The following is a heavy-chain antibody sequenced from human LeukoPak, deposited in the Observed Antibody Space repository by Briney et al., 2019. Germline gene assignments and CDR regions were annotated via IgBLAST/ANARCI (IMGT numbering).Heavy chain of an antibody. J-gene: IGHJ4*02. V-gene: IGHV1-69*13. CDR1: GYTFTSYG. Sequence: GASVKVSCKASGYTFTSYGISWVRQAPGQGLEWMGGIIPIFGTANYAQKFQGRVTITADESTSTAYMELSSLRSEDTAVYYCAREPYYYGSGYRYYFDYWGQGTLVTVSS. CDR3: AREPYYYGSGYRYYFDY. D-gene: IGHD3-10*01. CDR2: IIPIFGTA.